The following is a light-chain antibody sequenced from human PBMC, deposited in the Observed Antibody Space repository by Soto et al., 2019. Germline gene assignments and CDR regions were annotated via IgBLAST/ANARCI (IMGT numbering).Light chain of an antibody. V-gene: IGKV3-11*01. CDR1: PSVPNY. CDR3: QQRNTWPPVT. Sequence: EIALTQSPATLSLSPGERATXSCRASPSVPNYVAWYQQKPGQAPRLLIYGAFNRATGIPARFSGSGSGADFTLTISSLEPEDFAIYYCQQRNTWPPVTFGQGTRLEI. CDR2: GAF. J-gene: IGKJ5*01.